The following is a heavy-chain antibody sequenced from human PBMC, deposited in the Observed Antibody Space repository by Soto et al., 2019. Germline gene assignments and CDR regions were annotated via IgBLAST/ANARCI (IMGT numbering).Heavy chain of an antibody. V-gene: IGHV3-33*01. CDR2: IWYDGSNK. J-gene: IGHJ3*02. D-gene: IGHD1-26*01. Sequence: PGGSLRLSCAASGFTFSSYGMHWVRQAPGKGLEWVAVIWYDGSNKYYADSVKGRFTISRDNSKNTLYLQMNSLRAEDTAVYYCARESAVGAADAFDIWGQGTMVTVSS. CDR1: GFTFSSYG. CDR3: ARESAVGAADAFDI.